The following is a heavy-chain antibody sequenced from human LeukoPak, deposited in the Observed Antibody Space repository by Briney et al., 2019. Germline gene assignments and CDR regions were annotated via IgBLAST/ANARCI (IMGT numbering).Heavy chain of an antibody. CDR2: IYTSGST. CDR3: ARFYSSSCN. J-gene: IGHJ4*02. V-gene: IGHV4-61*02. Sequence: SETLSLTCAVSGGSISSGSSYWSWIRQPAGKGLEWIGRIYTSGSTNYNPSLKSRVTISVDTSKNQFSLKLSSVTAADTAVYYCARFYSSSCNWGQGTLVTVSS. CDR1: GGSISSGSSY. D-gene: IGHD6-13*01.